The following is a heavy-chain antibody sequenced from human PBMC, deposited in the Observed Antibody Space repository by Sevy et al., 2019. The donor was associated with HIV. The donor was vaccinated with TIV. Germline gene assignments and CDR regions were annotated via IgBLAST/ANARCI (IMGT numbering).Heavy chain of an antibody. CDR2: IIPIFGSA. CDR3: ATTKDYYDSSGYPFDY. CDR1: GGTFSSYG. V-gene: IGHV1-69*13. D-gene: IGHD3-22*01. Sequence: ASVKVSCKASGGTFSSYGITWVRQAPGQGLEWMGEIIPIFGSANYGQTFQGRVTMTADQSTSTAYMELSSLRSEDTAVYYCATTKDYYDSSGYPFDYWGQGTLVTVSS. J-gene: IGHJ4*02.